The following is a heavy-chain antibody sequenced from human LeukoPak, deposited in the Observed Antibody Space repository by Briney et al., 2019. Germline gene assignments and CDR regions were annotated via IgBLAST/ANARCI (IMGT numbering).Heavy chain of an antibody. J-gene: IGHJ6*02. CDR2: ISSSSSTI. V-gene: IGHV3-48*04. Sequence: PGGSLRLSCAASGFTFGTYAMNWVRQAPGKGLEWVSYISSSSSTIYFPDSVKGRFTISRDNAKNSLYLLMNSLGAEDTAVYYCARYCAGHCYQGMDVWGRGTTVTVSS. CDR1: GFTFGTYA. D-gene: IGHD2-21*02. CDR3: ARYCAGHCYQGMDV.